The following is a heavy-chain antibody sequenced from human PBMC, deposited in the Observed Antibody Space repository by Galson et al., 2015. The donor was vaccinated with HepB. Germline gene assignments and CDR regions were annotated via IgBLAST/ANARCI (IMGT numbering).Heavy chain of an antibody. D-gene: IGHD6-19*01. J-gene: IGHJ5*02. CDR2: ISSRSRRT. V-gene: IGHV3-23*01. CDR3: AKGGGSSDWHSFRSCFDP. CDR1: GFAFSNTA. Sequence: SLRLSCAASGFAFSNTAMTWVRQAPGKGLEWVSSISSRSRRTNYADSVEGRFTISRDNSKNTLYLQMSSLRAEDTALYYCAKGGGSSDWHSFRSCFDPWGQGTLVTVSS.